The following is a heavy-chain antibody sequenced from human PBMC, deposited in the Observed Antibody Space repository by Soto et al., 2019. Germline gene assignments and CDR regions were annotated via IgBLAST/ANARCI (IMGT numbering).Heavy chain of an antibody. V-gene: IGHV4-39*01. D-gene: IGHD3-9*01. CDR2: IYYSGST. Sequence: QLQLQESVPGLVKPSETLSLTCTVSGGSISSSSYYWVWIRQPPGQGLAWIGSIYYSGSTYYHPSLKSRLTLCVDTPKNQFPLRLCSVKAADSAVFFCARHEVDTDWYPYYFDYCGQVTLVAVSS. CDR3: ARHEVDTDWYPYYFDY. J-gene: IGHJ4*02. CDR1: GGSISSSSYY.